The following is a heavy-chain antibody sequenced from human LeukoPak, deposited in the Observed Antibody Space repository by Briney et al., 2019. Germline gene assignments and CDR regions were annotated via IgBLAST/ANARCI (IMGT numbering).Heavy chain of an antibody. V-gene: IGHV4-34*01. CDR2: INHSGST. Sequence: PSETLSLTCAVYGGSFSGYYWSWIRQPPGKGLEWIGEINHSGSTNYNPSLKSRVTISVDTSKNQFSLKLSSVTAADTAVYYCARQRKIAAAGTRFDYLGQGTLVTVSS. CDR3: ARQRKIAAAGTRFDY. D-gene: IGHD6-13*01. CDR1: GGSFSGYY. J-gene: IGHJ4*02.